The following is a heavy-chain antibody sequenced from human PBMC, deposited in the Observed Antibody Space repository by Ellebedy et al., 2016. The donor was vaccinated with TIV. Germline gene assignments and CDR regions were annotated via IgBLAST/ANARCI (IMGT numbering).Heavy chain of an antibody. Sequence: GESLKISCSGSGFTFSTYAMHWVRQAPGKGLEWVGRIKSKTDGGTTDYAAPVKGRFTISRDDSKNTLYLQMNSLKTGDTAVYYCTTTYSSSWHGDDYWGQGTLVTVSS. J-gene: IGHJ4*02. D-gene: IGHD6-13*01. CDR1: GFTFSTYA. CDR3: TTTYSSSWHGDDY. V-gene: IGHV3-15*07. CDR2: IKSKTDGGTT.